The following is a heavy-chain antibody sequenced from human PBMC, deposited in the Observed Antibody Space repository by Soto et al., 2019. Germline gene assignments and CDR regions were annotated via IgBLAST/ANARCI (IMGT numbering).Heavy chain of an antibody. CDR3: AHKGGGDRILDY. V-gene: IGHV2-5*02. CDR2: IYWDDAK. J-gene: IGHJ4*02. D-gene: IGHD3-16*01. CDR1: GFSLSTSGVG. Sequence: QITLKESGPTLVKPTQTLTLTCTFSGFSLSTSGVGVGWIRQPPGKALEWVALIYWDDAKEYSPSLKSRLTITKDPPKNQVALTRTNMDPVDTATYYCAHKGGGDRILDYWGQGTLVTVSS.